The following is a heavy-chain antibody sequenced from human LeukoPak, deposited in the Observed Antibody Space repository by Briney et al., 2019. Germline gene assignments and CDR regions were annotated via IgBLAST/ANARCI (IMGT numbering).Heavy chain of an antibody. CDR2: ISSSSSYI. Sequence: GGSLRLSCAASGFTFSSYSMKWVRQAPGKGLEWVSSISSSSSYIYYADSVKGRFTISRDNAKNSLYLQMNSLRAEDTAVYYCARAGYSSSWYIGYWGQGTLVTVSS. CDR3: ARAGYSSSWYIGY. J-gene: IGHJ4*02. CDR1: GFTFSSYS. D-gene: IGHD6-13*01. V-gene: IGHV3-21*01.